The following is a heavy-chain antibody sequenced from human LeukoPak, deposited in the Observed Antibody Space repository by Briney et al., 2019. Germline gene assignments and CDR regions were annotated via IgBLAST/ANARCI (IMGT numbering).Heavy chain of an antibody. CDR3: ARVGYSSSWFPYYYYMDV. D-gene: IGHD6-13*01. Sequence: SETLSLTCIVSGGSISSYYWSWIRQPPGKGLEWIGYIYYSGSTNYNPSLKSRVTISVDTSKNQFSLKLSSVTAADTAVYYCARVGYSSSWFPYYYYMDVWGKGTTVTISS. V-gene: IGHV4-59*01. J-gene: IGHJ6*03. CDR1: GGSISSYY. CDR2: IYYSGST.